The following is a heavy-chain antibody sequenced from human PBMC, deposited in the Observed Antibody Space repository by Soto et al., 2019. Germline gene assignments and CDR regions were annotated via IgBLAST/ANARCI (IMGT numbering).Heavy chain of an antibody. CDR2: IYHSGGT. D-gene: IGHD1-7*01. V-gene: IGHV4-30-2*01. Sequence: QLQLQESGSGLVKPSQTLSLTCAVSGGSISRGYSWSWIRQPPGKGLEWIGYIYHSGGTYYNPSLNGPLIISVDRSKNQFSLNLSSVTAADTAVYYCANFGAGTQLQWGQGILVTVSS. CDR3: ANFGAGTQLQ. J-gene: IGHJ4*02. CDR1: GGSISRGYS.